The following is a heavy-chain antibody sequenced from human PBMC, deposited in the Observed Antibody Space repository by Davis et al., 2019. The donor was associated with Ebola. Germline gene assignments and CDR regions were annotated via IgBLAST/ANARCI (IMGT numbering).Heavy chain of an antibody. J-gene: IGHJ6*02. CDR1: GYTFTSYY. CDR3: AREEITIFGVVTPTGYYYYYYGMDV. CDR2: INPSGGST. V-gene: IGHV1-46*01. D-gene: IGHD3-3*01. Sequence: ASVKVSCKASGYTFTSYYMHWVRQAPGQGLEWMGIINPSGGSTSYAQKFQGRVTMTRDTSTSTVYMELSSLRSEDTAVYYCAREEITIFGVVTPTGYYYYYYGMDVWGQGTTVTVSS.